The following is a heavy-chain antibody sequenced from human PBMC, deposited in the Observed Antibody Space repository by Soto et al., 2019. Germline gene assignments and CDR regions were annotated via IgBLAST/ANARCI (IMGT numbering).Heavy chain of an antibody. J-gene: IGHJ5*02. CDR2: IYYSGST. D-gene: IGHD2-2*01. Sequence: QLQLQESGPGLVKPSETLSLTCTVSGGSISSSSYYWGWIRQPPGKGLEWIGSIYYSGSTYYNPSLKSRVTISVDTSKNQFSRKLSSVTAADTAVYYCARPLYCSSTSCYRGNWFDPWGQGTLVTVSS. V-gene: IGHV4-39*01. CDR1: GGSISSSSYY. CDR3: ARPLYCSSTSCYRGNWFDP.